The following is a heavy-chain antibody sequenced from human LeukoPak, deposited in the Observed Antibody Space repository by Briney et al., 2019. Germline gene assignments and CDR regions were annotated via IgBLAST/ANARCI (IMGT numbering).Heavy chain of an antibody. CDR3: ARQHFDY. J-gene: IGHJ4*02. Sequence: PSETLSLTCAVSGYSISSNYYWGWIRQPPGKGLEWIGCFRHRGNTYYNPSLKSRVTISVDTSKNQFSLKLSSVTAADTAVYYCARQHFDYWGQGALVTVSS. CDR2: FRHRGNT. CDR1: GYSISSNYY. V-gene: IGHV4-38-2*01.